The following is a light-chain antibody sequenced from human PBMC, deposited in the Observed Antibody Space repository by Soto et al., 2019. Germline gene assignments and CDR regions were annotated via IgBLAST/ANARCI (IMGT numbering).Light chain of an antibody. J-gene: IGLJ2*01. V-gene: IGLV1-40*01. Sequence: QSVLTQPPSVSGAPGQRVTISCTGSSSNIGAGYHVHWYQQLPGTAPKLLIYNNSNRPSGVPDRFSGSKSGTSASLAITGLQAEDEADYYCQSYDSSLSGTPVVFGGGTKLTVL. CDR1: SSNIGAGYH. CDR3: QSYDSSLSGTPVV. CDR2: NNS.